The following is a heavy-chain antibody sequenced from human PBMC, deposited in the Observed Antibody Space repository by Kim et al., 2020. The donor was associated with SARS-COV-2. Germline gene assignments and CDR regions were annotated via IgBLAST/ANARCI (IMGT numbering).Heavy chain of an antibody. J-gene: IGHJ4*02. Sequence: GESLKISCKGSGYSFTSYWISWVRQMPGKGLEWMGRIDPSDSYTNYSPSFQGHVTISADKSISTAYLQWSSLKASDTAMYYCARHVRSGIVVVPAVDYWGQGTLVTVSS. D-gene: IGHD2-2*01. CDR2: IDPSDSYT. CDR1: GYSFTSYW. CDR3: ARHVRSGIVVVPAVDY. V-gene: IGHV5-10-1*01.